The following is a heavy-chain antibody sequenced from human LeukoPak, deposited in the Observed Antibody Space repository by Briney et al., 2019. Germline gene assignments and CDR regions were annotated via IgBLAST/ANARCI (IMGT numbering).Heavy chain of an antibody. J-gene: IGHJ3*02. Sequence: KSGGSLRLSCAASGFTFSHYYMTWVRQAPGKGLEWVSSISGSSGHIFYADSVKGRFTISRDNAKNSLYLQMNSLRAEDTAVYYCARDSQYYYGSGSHAFDIWGQGTMVTVSS. CDR3: ARDSQYYYGSGSHAFDI. V-gene: IGHV3-21*06. CDR2: ISGSSGHI. CDR1: GFTFSHYY. D-gene: IGHD3-10*01.